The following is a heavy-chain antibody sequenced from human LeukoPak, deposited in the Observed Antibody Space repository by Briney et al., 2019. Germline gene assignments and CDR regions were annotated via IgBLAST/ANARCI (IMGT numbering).Heavy chain of an antibody. CDR3: ATRTLYCSTSRCYLDY. V-gene: IGHV3-23*01. D-gene: IGHD2-2*01. CDR1: GFTFSSYA. CDR2: ISGSGGST. J-gene: IGHJ4*02. Sequence: PGGSLRLSCAASGFTFSSYAMSWVRQAPGKGLEWVSAISGSGGSTYYADSVKGRFTISRDNSKNTLYLQMSSLRAADTAVYYCATRTLYCSTSRCYLDYWGRGTLVTVSS.